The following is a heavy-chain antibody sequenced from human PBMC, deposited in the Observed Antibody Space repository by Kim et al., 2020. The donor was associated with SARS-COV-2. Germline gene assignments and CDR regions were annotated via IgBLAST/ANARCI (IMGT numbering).Heavy chain of an antibody. D-gene: IGHD6-13*01. V-gene: IGHV3-23*01. Sequence: GGSLRLSCAASGFTFSSYAMSWVRQAPGKGLEWVSAISGSGGSTYYEDSVQGRFTISRDNYKNTPYLQMNSLRAEDTAVYYCAKVPGSSSWYYVDYWGQGTLGTVSS. J-gene: IGHJ4*02. CDR1: GFTFSSYA. CDR3: AKVPGSSSWYYVDY. CDR2: ISGSGGST.